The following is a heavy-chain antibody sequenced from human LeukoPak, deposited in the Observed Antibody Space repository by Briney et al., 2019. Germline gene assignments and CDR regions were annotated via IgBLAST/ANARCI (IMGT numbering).Heavy chain of an antibody. D-gene: IGHD1-1*01. V-gene: IGHV3-66*02. CDR2: IYDRGDT. CDR1: GFTVTSNF. J-gene: IGHJ4*02. Sequence: PGGSLRLSCAVSGFTVTSNFMSWVRQAPGKGLEWVSVIYDRGDTYYADSVKGRFTVSRDTSKNTLYLQLNNLGAEDTAVYYCAGRCANTCNFCFVYWGQGTLVTVSS. CDR3: AGRCANTCNFCFVY.